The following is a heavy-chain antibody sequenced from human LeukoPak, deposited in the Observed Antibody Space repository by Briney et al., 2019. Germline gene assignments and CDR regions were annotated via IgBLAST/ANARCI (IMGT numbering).Heavy chain of an antibody. CDR3: ARDGNSVHGFDY. CDR1: GYTFTGYY. Sequence: ASVKVSCKASGYTFTGYYMHWVRQAPGQGLEWMGWINPNSGGTNYAQKFQSRVTMTRDTSISTAYMELSRLRSDDTAVYYCARDGNSVHGFDYWGQGTLVTVSS. V-gene: IGHV1-2*02. J-gene: IGHJ4*02. CDR2: INPNSGGT. D-gene: IGHD4-23*01.